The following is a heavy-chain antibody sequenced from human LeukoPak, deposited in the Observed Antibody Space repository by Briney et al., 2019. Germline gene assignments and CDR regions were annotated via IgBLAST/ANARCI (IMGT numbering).Heavy chain of an antibody. D-gene: IGHD3-22*01. Sequence: PGGSLRLSCAASGFTFSSYSMNWVRQAPGKGLEWVSSISSSSSYIYYADSVKGRFTISRDNAKNSLYLQMNSLRAEDTAVYYCARDLPLEYYDSSGYYPQAFDIWGQGTMVTVSS. CDR3: ARDLPLEYYDSSGYYPQAFDI. CDR2: ISSSSSYI. CDR1: GFTFSSYS. V-gene: IGHV3-21*01. J-gene: IGHJ3*02.